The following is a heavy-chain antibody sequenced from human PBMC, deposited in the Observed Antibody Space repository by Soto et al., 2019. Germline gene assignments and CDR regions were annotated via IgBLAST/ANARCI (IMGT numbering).Heavy chain of an antibody. CDR1: GFTFDDYG. V-gene: IGHV3-20*04. CDR3: ARYYNSVNCYYFDT. CDR2: MSWNGRSI. J-gene: IGHJ4*02. D-gene: IGHD3-22*01. Sequence: EVQLVESGGGVVRPGGSLRLSCEASGFTFDDYGMGWVRQAPGKGLEWVSGMSWNGRSITYADSVKGRFTISRDSAKKSLYLQMNSLAAADTALYYCARYYNSVNCYYFDTWGEGTLVTVSS.